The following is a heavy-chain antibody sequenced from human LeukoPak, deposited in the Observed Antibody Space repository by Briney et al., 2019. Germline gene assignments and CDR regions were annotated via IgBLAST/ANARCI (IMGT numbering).Heavy chain of an antibody. CDR2: INHSGST. Sequence: TSSETLSLTCAVYGGSFSGYYWSWIRQPPGKGLEWIGEINHSGSTNYNPSLKSRVTISVDTSKNQFSLKLSSVTAADTAVYYCARGARWLRTDKKFDYWGQGTLVPVSS. CDR1: GGSFSGYY. CDR3: ARGARWLRTDKKFDY. D-gene: IGHD5-12*01. V-gene: IGHV4-34*01. J-gene: IGHJ4*02.